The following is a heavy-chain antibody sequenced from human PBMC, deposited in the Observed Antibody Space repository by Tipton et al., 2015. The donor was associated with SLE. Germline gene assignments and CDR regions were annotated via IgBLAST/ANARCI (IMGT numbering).Heavy chain of an antibody. CDR1: GGSISSGGYS. J-gene: IGHJ3*02. Sequence: LSLTCAVSGGSISSGGYSWSWIRQAPGKGLEWVAFIRYDGSNKYYADSVKGRFTISRDNSKNTLYLQMNSLRAEDTAVYYCAKTGTGDAFDIWGQGTTVTVSS. CDR3: AKTGTGDAFDI. V-gene: IGHV3-30*02. D-gene: IGHD3-10*01. CDR2: IRYDGSNK.